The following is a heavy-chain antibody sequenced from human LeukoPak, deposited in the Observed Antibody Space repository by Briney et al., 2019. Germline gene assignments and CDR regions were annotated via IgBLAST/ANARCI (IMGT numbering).Heavy chain of an antibody. J-gene: IGHJ3*02. CDR2: IKQGGSDK. Sequence: GGSLRLSCAASGFTLGSYWMSWVRQAPGKGLEWVANIKQGGSDKYYVDSVKGRFTVSRDNAQNSLYLQINSLRAEDTAVYYCVRVGRSAFDIWGQGTMVTVSS. CDR1: GFTLGSYW. CDR3: VRVGRSAFDI. V-gene: IGHV3-7*01.